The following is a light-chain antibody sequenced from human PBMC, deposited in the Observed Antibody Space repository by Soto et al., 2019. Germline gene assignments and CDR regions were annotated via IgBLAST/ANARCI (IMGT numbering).Light chain of an antibody. CDR1: QSVSSSY. CDR2: GAS. Sequence: EMVLTQSPGTLSLSPGDRATLSCRTSQSVSSSYLSWYQQKPGQAPRLLIYGASRRATGIPDRFSGSGSGTDFTLTIIRLEPEDFAVYFCQQYASSSYPFGQGTKLEIK. CDR3: QQYASSSYP. J-gene: IGKJ2*01. V-gene: IGKV3-20*01.